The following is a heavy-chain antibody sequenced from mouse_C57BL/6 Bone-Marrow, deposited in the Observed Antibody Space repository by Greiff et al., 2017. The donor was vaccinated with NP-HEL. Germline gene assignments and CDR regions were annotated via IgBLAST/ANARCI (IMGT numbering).Heavy chain of an antibody. J-gene: IGHJ2*01. V-gene: IGHV1-50*01. Sequence: QVQLQQSGAELVKPGASVKLSCKASGYTFTSYWMQWVKQRPGQGLEWIGEIDPSDSYTNYNQKFKGKATLTVDTSSSTAYVQLSSLTSEDSAVYYRALYGYDADYWGQGTTLTVSS. CDR3: ALYGYDADY. CDR1: GYTFTSYW. CDR2: IDPSDSYT. D-gene: IGHD2-2*01.